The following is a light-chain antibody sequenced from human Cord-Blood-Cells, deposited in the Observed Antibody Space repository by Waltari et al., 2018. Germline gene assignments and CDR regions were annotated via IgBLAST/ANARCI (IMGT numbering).Light chain of an antibody. CDR2: EVS. J-gene: IGLJ1*01. CDR3: SSYTSSSTGV. CDR1: SSDVGGYNY. Sequence: QSALTQPASVSGSPGQSITISCTGTSSDVGGYNYVSWSQQHPGKAPKLMIYEVSNRPSGVSNRFSGSKSGNPASLTISGLQAEDEADYYCSSYTSSSTGVFGTGTKVTVL. V-gene: IGLV2-14*01.